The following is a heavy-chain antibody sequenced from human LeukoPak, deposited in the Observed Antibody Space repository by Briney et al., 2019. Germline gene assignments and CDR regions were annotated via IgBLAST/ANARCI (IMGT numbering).Heavy chain of an antibody. CDR1: GDSISNYY. Sequence: SETLSLTCTVSGDSISNYYWTWIRQPPGKGLEWIGYVDNSGKTKYSPSLESRGTLSVDTSKNQFSLKLTSVTAADTAVYYCARTSRYYYGSGSNLKPWPADMDVWGQGITVTVSS. CDR3: ARTSRYYYGSGSNLKPWPADMDV. V-gene: IGHV4-59*01. J-gene: IGHJ6*02. D-gene: IGHD3-10*01. CDR2: VDNSGKT.